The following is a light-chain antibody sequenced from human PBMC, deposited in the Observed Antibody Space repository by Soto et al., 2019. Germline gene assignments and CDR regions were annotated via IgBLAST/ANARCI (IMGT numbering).Light chain of an antibody. CDR2: GAS. CDR3: QQYNNWPQT. V-gene: IGKV3-15*01. CDR1: QSVSSN. Sequence: EIVMTQSPATLSVSPGERATLSCRASQSVSSNLAWYQQKPGQAPRLLIYGASTRATGIPARFSGSGSGTEFSLTFSSLLSEDFAVYHCQQYNNWPQTFGQGTKV. J-gene: IGKJ1*01.